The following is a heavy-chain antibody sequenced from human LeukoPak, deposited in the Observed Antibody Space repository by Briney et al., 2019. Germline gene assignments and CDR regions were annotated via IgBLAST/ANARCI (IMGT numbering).Heavy chain of an antibody. V-gene: IGHV4-59*01. Sequence: PSETLSLTCTVSGGSISSYYWSWIRQPPGKGLEWIGYIYYSGRSNYNPSLKSRVTILVDTSKNQFSLNLSSVTAADTAVYYCASGDGYTFDYWSQGTLVTVSS. CDR3: ASGDGYTFDY. CDR2: IYYSGRS. D-gene: IGHD5-24*01. J-gene: IGHJ4*02. CDR1: GGSISSYY.